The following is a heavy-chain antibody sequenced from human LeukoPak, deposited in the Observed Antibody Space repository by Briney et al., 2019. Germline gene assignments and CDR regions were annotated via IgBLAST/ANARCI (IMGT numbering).Heavy chain of an antibody. V-gene: IGHV3-21*01. CDR2: ISSSSSYI. CDR3: ARDKAAAGPLDY. J-gene: IGHJ4*02. Sequence: GGSLRLSCAASGFTFSSYSMNWVRQAPGKGLEWVSSISSSSSYIYYADSVKGRFTISGDNAKNPLYLQMSSLRAEDTAVYYCARDKAAAGPLDYWGQGTLVTVSS. D-gene: IGHD6-13*01. CDR1: GFTFSSYS.